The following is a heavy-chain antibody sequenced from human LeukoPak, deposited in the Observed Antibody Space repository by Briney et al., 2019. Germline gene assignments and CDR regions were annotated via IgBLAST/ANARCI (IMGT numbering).Heavy chain of an antibody. CDR2: IYTIGSA. V-gene: IGHV4-4*07. Sequence: SETLSLTRSVSGGSIRSYYWSWIRQPAGKGLEWIGRIYTIGSANYNPSLKSRVTMSVDTSKNQFSLKLNSVTAADTAVYYCATNYDYVWGQGTLVTVSS. J-gene: IGHJ4*02. CDR3: ATNYDYV. CDR1: GGSIRSYY. D-gene: IGHD3-16*01.